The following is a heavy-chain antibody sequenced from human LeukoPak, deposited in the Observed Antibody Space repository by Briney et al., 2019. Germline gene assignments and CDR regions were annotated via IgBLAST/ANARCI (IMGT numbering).Heavy chain of an antibody. V-gene: IGHV4-59*08. Sequence: WETLSLTCTVSGGSISSYYWSWIRQPPGKGLEWIGYIYYSGSTNYNPSLKSRVTISVDTSKNQFSLKLSSVTAADTAVYYCARVGATGYFDYWGQGTLVTVSS. CDR3: ARVGATGYFDY. CDR1: GGSISSYY. CDR2: IYYSGST. D-gene: IGHD1-26*01. J-gene: IGHJ4*02.